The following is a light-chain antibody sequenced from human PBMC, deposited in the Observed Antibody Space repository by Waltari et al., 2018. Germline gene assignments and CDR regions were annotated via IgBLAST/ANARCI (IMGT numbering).Light chain of an antibody. J-gene: IGLJ3*02. V-gene: IGLV3-25*03. CDR2: KGS. CDR1: ALPRQY. CDR3: QSADTSDTWL. Sequence: SSELTQPPSVSVSPGQTAKITCSGDALPRQYVYWYQQKPGQAPVLLIYKGSVRPSGIPERFSGSSSGTIVTLTISGVQAEDEADYYCQSADTSDTWLFGGGTKLTVL.